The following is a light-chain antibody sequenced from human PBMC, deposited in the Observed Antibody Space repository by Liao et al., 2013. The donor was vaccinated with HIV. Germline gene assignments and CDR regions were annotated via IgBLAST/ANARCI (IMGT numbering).Light chain of an antibody. CDR1: VLAKKY. Sequence: SYELTQPSSVSVSPGQTARITCSGDVLAKKYARWFQQKPGQAPLLVIYKDTERPSGIPERFSGSSSGTTVTLTVSGVQAEDEADYYCQSADSTGSYVVFGGGTKLTVL. J-gene: IGLJ2*01. V-gene: IGLV3-25*03. CDR3: QSADSTGSYVV. CDR2: KDT.